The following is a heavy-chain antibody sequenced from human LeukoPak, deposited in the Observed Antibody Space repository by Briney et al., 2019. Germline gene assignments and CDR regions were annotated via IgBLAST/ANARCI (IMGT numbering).Heavy chain of an antibody. CDR3: ARDRDDGAFGY. CDR1: LFTLTNYC. D-gene: IGHD4-17*01. CDR2: IYQEGSVK. J-gene: IGHJ4*02. V-gene: IGHV3-7*01. Sequence: GGSLRLSRAPPLFTLTNYCISGVRQAPEKGREWGANIYQEGSVKQYVNSMKGRFTISRDNAQNSLYRKMNSLSVEDTAVYYCARDRDDGAFGYWGQGTLVTVSS.